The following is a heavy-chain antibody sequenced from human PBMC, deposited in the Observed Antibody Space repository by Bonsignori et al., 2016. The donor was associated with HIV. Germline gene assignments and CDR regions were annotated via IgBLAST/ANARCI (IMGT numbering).Heavy chain of an antibody. J-gene: IGHJ5*02. CDR2: IHHSGIT. V-gene: IGHV4-30-2*01. CDR3: ARGSGSYLDP. Sequence: WIRQPPGKGLEWIGYIHHSGITHHNPSLKSRVTISVDTSKNHFSLQLSSVTAADTAVYYCARGSGSYLDPWGQGTLVTVSS. D-gene: IGHD1-26*01.